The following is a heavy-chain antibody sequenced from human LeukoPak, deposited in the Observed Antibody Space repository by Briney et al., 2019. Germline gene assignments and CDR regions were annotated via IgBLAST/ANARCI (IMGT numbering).Heavy chain of an antibody. Sequence: PSQTLSLTCTVSGGSISSGDYYWSWIRQPPGKGLEWIGYIYYTGTTNYNPSLKSRVTISLDTSKNQFSLKLTSVTAADTALYYCARHGTVTALEWFDPWGQGTLVTVSS. J-gene: IGHJ5*02. CDR3: ARHGTVTALEWFDP. CDR1: GGSISSGDYY. CDR2: IYYTGTT. D-gene: IGHD4-11*01. V-gene: IGHV4-30-4*01.